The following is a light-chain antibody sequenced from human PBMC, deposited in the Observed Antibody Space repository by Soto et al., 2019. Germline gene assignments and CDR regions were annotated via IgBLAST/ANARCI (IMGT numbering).Light chain of an antibody. CDR1: QSVSSK. V-gene: IGKV3-15*01. CDR2: GAS. CDR3: QQYDEWPQT. Sequence: EIVMTQSPATLSVSPGERVTLSCRASQSVSSKLVWYQQKPGQAPRLLIYGASTRATVIPARFSGSGSGTEFTLSISSLQSEDFALYYCQQYDEWPQTFGQGTKVEIK. J-gene: IGKJ1*01.